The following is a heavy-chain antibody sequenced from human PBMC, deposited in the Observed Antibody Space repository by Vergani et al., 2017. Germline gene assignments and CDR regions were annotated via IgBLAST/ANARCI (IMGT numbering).Heavy chain of an antibody. D-gene: IGHD5-12*01. V-gene: IGHV1-2*04. J-gene: IGHJ6*02. CDR2: INPNSGGT. Sequence: QVQLVQSGAEVKKPGASVKVSCKASGYTFTGYYMHWVRQAPGQGLEWMGWINPNSGGTNYAQKFQGWVTMTRDTAISTAYMELSRLRSDDTAVYYCARGSVVATLNYYCCMDVGGQGTTVTVSS. CDR3: ARGSVVATLNYYCCMDV. CDR1: GYTFTGYY.